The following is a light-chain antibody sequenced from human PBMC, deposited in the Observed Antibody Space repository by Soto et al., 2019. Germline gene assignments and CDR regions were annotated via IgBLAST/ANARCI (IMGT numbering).Light chain of an antibody. J-gene: IGKJ3*01. Sequence: DIQMTQSPSTLSASVGDRVTITCRASQSISRSLAWYQQKPGKAPNLLIYDASSLEGGVPSRFSGSGFGTEFTLTITNLQPAGFATYYCQQYSDFLISFGPGTTVDFK. V-gene: IGKV1-5*01. CDR3: QQYSDFLIS. CDR2: DAS. CDR1: QSISRS.